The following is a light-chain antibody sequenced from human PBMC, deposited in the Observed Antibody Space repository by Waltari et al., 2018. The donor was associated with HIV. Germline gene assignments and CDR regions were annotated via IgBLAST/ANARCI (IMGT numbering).Light chain of an antibody. J-gene: IGLJ3*02. CDR3: QSYDSSLSGWV. V-gene: IGLV1-40*01. Sequence: QSVLTQPPSVSGAQGQRVTISCPGSNSNIGAGYDIHWYQQLPGTAPKLLIYGNSNRPSGVPDRFSGSKSGTSASLAITGLQAEDEADYYCQSYDSSLSGWVFGGGTKLTVL. CDR1: NSNIGAGYD. CDR2: GNS.